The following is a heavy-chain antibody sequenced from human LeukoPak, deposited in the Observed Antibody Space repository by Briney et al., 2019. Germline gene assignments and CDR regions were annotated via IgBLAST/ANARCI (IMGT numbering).Heavy chain of an antibody. CDR2: IYYSGSS. CDR3: ARAGYYYDSLDY. V-gene: IGHV4-59*01. D-gene: IGHD3-22*01. J-gene: IGHJ4*02. Sequence: PSETLSLTCTVSGGSISTYYWNWIRQPPGKGLEWIGNIYYSGSSNYNPSLKSRVTMSIDTSKNQSSLKLTSVTAADTAVYYCARAGYYYDSLDYWGQGSLVTVSS. CDR1: GGSISTYY.